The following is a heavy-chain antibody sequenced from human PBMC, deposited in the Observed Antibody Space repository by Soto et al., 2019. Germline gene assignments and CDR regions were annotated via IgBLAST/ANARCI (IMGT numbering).Heavy chain of an antibody. Sequence: GGSLRLSCAASGFTFSSYGMHWVRQAPGKGLEWVAVISYDGSNKYYADSVKGRFTISRDNSKNTLYLQMNSLRAEDTAVYYCAKDHDTSDSSGWNFDYWGQGTLVTVSS. CDR1: GFTFSSYG. CDR2: ISYDGSNK. J-gene: IGHJ4*02. CDR3: AKDHDTSDSSGWNFDY. V-gene: IGHV3-30*18. D-gene: IGHD3-22*01.